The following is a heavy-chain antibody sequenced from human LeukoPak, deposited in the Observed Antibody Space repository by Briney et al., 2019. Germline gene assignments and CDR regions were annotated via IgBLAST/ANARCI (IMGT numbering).Heavy chain of an antibody. CDR3: ARDLRIVVVPAAITNYYYMDA. D-gene: IGHD2-2*02. Sequence: GGSLRLSCAASGFTFSSYSMNWVRQAPGKGLEGVSCISSRSSYIYYADSVKGRFTISRDNAKNSLYLQMNSLRAEDTAVYYCARDLRIVVVPAAITNYYYMDAWGKGTTVTVSS. CDR1: GFTFSSYS. V-gene: IGHV3-21*01. CDR2: ISSRSSYI. J-gene: IGHJ6*03.